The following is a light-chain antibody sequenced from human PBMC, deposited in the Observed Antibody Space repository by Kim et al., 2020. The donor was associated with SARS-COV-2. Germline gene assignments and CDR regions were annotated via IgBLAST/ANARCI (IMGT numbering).Light chain of an antibody. V-gene: IGKV3-20*01. CDR2: GAS. J-gene: IGKJ2*01. CDR1: QSVSSSY. CDR3: QHYGGSPRT. Sequence: LSPGERAPLSCRASQSVSSSYLAWYQQKPGQAPRLLLYGASSRATGIPYRFSGSGSGTDFTLTISRLEPEDFAVYYCQHYGGSPRTFGQGTKLEI.